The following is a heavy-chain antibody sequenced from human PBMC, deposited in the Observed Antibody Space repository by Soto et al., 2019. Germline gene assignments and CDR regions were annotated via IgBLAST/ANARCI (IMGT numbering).Heavy chain of an antibody. CDR2: ISSGGTYT. CDR3: ARTFVDGMAGFGP. V-gene: IGHV3-74*01. CDR1: GFTLSTYW. J-gene: IGHJ5*02. Sequence: GGSLRLSCAASGFTLSTYWMHWVRQVPGKGLVWVSRISSGGTYTNYADSVKGRFTISRDSARNTLFLQMNCLTGEDTAVYYCARTFVDGMAGFGPWGQGTLVTVSS. D-gene: IGHD2-15*01.